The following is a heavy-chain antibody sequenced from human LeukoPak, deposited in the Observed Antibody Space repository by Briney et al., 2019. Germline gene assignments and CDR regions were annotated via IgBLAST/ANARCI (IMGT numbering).Heavy chain of an antibody. CDR1: GVNLSDHH. J-gene: IGHJ3*02. CDR3: ARDGGKDNKSAFDI. V-gene: IGHV3-72*01. Sequence: GGSLRLSCAASGVNLSDHHMDWVRQAPGKGLEWVGRTRNKAKSYTTEYAASVKGRFTISRDDSKNSLYLQMNSLTTEDTAVYYCARDGGKDNKSAFDIWGQGTVVTVSS. D-gene: IGHD3-16*01. CDR2: TRNKAKSYTT.